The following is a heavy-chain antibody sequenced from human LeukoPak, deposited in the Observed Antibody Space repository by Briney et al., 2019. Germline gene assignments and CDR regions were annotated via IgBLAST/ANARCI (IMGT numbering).Heavy chain of an antibody. V-gene: IGHV3-72*01. J-gene: IGHJ4*02. CDR3: SDLGRSSLGY. Sequence: PGGSLRLSCVGSGFKFGDYYMDWVRQAPGGGLEWVGQARSKANSYTTEYAASVKDRFTISRDDSKNSVYLQMNSLKTEDTAVYYCSDLGRSSLGYWGQGTLVTVSS. D-gene: IGHD2-21*01. CDR1: GFKFGDYY. CDR2: ARSKANSYTT.